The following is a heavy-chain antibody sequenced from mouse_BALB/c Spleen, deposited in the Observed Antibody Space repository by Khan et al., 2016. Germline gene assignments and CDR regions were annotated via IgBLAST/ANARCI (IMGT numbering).Heavy chain of an antibody. CDR2: IHPSDSES. Sequence: VQLQESGTELVRPGASVKLSCKASGYSFTRYWMNWVKQRPGQGLEWIGMIHPSDSESRLNQKFKDKATLTVDNSSSIAYMQLSSPTSADSAVYYCTRSAYGNPPYEAMDYWGQGTSVTVSS. V-gene: IGHV1S82*01. CDR3: TRSAYGNPPYEAMDY. J-gene: IGHJ4*01. CDR1: GYSFTRYW. D-gene: IGHD2-1*01.